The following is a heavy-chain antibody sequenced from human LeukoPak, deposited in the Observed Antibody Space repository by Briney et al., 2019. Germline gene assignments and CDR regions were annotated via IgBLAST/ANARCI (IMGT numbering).Heavy chain of an antibody. V-gene: IGHV1-69*13. D-gene: IGHD5-18*01. Sequence: SVKVSCKASGGTFSSYAISWVRQAPGQGLEWMGGIIPIFGTANYAQKFQGRVTITADESTSTAYMELSSLRSEDTAVYYCARQGDTAMVSHYYYGMDVWGQGTTITVSS. CDR2: IIPIFGTA. CDR3: ARQGDTAMVSHYYYGMDV. CDR1: GGTFSSYA. J-gene: IGHJ6*02.